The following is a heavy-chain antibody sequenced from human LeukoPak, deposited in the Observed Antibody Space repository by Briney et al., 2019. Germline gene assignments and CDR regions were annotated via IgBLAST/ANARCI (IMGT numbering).Heavy chain of an antibody. J-gene: IGHJ4*02. CDR2: ISSSSSAV. D-gene: IGHD2-2*01. V-gene: IGHV3-48*01. CDR1: GFTFSNYN. Sequence: PGGSLRLSCAASGFTFSNYNMNWVRQVPGKGLEWVSYISSSSSAVYYADSVKGRLTISRDNGKNSLFLQMNSLRAEDTAVYYCAKDSHVSAGYYFDFWGQGILVTVSS. CDR3: AKDSHVSAGYYFDF.